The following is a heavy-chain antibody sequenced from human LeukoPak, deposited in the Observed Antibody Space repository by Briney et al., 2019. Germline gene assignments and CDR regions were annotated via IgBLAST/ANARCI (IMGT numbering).Heavy chain of an antibody. Sequence: GGSLRLSCAASGFTFSDYYMSWIRQAPGKGLEWVSYISSSGSTIYYADSVKGRFTISRDNSKNTLYLQMNSLRAEDTAVYYCAKVHAPVLTKGAFDIWGQGTMVTVSS. J-gene: IGHJ3*02. CDR3: AKVHAPVLTKGAFDI. D-gene: IGHD2-8*01. V-gene: IGHV3-11*01. CDR1: GFTFSDYY. CDR2: ISSSGSTI.